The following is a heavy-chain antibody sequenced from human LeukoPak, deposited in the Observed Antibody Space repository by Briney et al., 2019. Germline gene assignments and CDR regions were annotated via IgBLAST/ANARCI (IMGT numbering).Heavy chain of an antibody. CDR1: GFTSDDYG. CDR3: AKASNSGSYGYYFDY. CDR2: ISWNSGDI. J-gene: IGHJ4*02. V-gene: IGHV3-9*02. D-gene: IGHD1-26*01. Sequence: PGGSLRLSCAASGFTSDDYGMHWVRQAPGKGLEWVSGISWNSGDIDYADSVKGRFTISRDNAKNSLYLQMNSLRAEDTALYYCAKASNSGSYGYYFDYWGQGTLVTVSS.